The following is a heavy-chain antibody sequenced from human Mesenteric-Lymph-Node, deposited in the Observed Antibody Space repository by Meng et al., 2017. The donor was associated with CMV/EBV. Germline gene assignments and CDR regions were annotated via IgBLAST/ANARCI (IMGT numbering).Heavy chain of an antibody. CDR1: GYSFTSYW. Sequence: SGYSFTSYWIGWVRQMPGKGLEWMGIIYPGDSDTRYSPSFQGQVTISADKSISTAYLQWSSLKASDTAMYYCARLHCSSTSCYFDYWGQGTLVNVSS. D-gene: IGHD2-2*01. V-gene: IGHV5-51*01. J-gene: IGHJ4*02. CDR3: ARLHCSSTSCYFDY. CDR2: IYPGDSDT.